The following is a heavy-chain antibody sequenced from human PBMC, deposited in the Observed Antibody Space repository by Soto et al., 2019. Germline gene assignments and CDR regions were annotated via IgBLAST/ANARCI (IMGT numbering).Heavy chain of an antibody. CDR3: AKDAVSTEYFFAS. CDR2: ISHDGSNT. CDR1: GFTFRTYA. V-gene: IGHV3-30*18. Sequence: QVPVVESGGGVVQPGRSLRLSCAASGFTFRTYAMHWVRQAPGKGLEWVAVISHDGSNTDYGDSVKGRFTISRDNSKSTLSLQMNSLRPEETGVYYCAKDAVSTEYFFASWGQGTLVSVSS. J-gene: IGHJ4*02.